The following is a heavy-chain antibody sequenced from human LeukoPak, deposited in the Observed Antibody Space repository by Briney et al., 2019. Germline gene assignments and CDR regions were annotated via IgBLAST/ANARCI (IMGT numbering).Heavy chain of an antibody. Sequence: SSVKVSCKASGGNFSSYAISWVRQAPGQGLEWMGGIIPIFGTANYAQKFQGRVTITADESTSTAYMELSSLRSEDTAVYYCARVVSGRYYFDYWGQGTLVTVSS. V-gene: IGHV1-69*01. CDR2: IIPIFGTA. CDR3: ARVVSGRYYFDY. CDR1: GGNFSSYA. J-gene: IGHJ4*02. D-gene: IGHD3-3*01.